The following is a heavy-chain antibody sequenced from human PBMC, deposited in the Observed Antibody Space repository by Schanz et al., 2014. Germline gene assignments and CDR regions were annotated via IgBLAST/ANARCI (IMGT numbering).Heavy chain of an antibody. CDR2: ISSSSSTR. Sequence: EVQLLESGGGLVQPGGSLRLSCAASGFTFSSYAMSWVRQAPGKGLEWVSYISSSSSTRYYADSVKGRFTISRDNAKNSLFLQMNSLRAEDTAVYYCARGGSGSHYRLDYWGQGTLVTVSS. D-gene: IGHD1-26*01. J-gene: IGHJ4*02. CDR3: ARGGSGSHYRLDY. V-gene: IGHV3-48*01. CDR1: GFTFSSYA.